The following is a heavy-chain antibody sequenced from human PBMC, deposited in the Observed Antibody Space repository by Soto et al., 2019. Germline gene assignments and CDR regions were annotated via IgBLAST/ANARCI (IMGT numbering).Heavy chain of an antibody. CDR1: GGTFSSYA. D-gene: IGHD6-6*01. CDR3: GRESRAARPCDY. J-gene: IGHJ4*02. CDR2: IIPIFGTA. V-gene: IGHV1-69*12. Sequence: QVQLVQSGAEVKKPGSSVKVSCKASGGTFSSYAISWVRQAPGQGLEWMGGIIPIFGTANYAQKFQGRVTITADESTSTAYMELRSLRSEDTDVYYCGRESRAARPCDYWGQGTLVTVSS.